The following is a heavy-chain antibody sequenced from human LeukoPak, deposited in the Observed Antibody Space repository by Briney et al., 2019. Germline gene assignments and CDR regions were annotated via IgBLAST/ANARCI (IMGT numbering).Heavy chain of an antibody. CDR2: IYYSGST. CDR1: GGSISSYY. Sequence: PSETLSLTCTVSGGSISSYYWSWIRQPPGKGLEWIGYIYYSGSTNYNPSLKSRVTISVDTSKNQLSLKLSSVTAADTAVYYCARVVTTPPSYYFDYWGQGTLVTVSS. D-gene: IGHD3-22*01. CDR3: ARVVTTPPSYYFDY. J-gene: IGHJ4*02. V-gene: IGHV4-59*01.